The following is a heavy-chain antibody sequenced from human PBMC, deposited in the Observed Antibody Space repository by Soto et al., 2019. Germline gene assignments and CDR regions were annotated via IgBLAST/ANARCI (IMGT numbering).Heavy chain of an antibody. CDR2: IYPGDSHT. V-gene: IGHV5-51*01. D-gene: IGHD6-19*01. CDR1: GYRFTSYW. Sequence: PGESLKISCKGSGYRFTSYWIAWVRQMPGKGLEWMGIIYPGDSHTRYSPSFQGQVTISADKSISTAYLQWSSLKASDTAMYYCARLGIAVAGTYGMDVWGQGTTVTVSS. J-gene: IGHJ6*02. CDR3: ARLGIAVAGTYGMDV.